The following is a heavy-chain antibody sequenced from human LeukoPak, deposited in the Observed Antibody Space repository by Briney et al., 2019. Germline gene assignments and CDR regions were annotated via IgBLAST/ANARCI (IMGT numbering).Heavy chain of an antibody. CDR1: GGSISSGSHY. Sequence: SETLSLTCIVSGGSISSGSHYWSWIRQPPGKGLEWTGSMHYSGITYYNPSLTSRVTISVDTSKNQFSLRLTSVTAADTAVYYCARYPYSDSGVWQAFDYWGQGTLVTVSS. J-gene: IGHJ4*02. CDR2: MHYSGIT. V-gene: IGHV4-39*01. CDR3: ARYPYSDSGVWQAFDY. D-gene: IGHD5-12*01.